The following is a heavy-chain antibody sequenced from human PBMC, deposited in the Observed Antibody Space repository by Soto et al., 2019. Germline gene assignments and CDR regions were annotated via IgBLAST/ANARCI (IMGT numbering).Heavy chain of an antibody. D-gene: IGHD4-17*01. J-gene: IGHJ3*01. CDR2: IHYSGTT. V-gene: IGHV4-31*03. Sequence: SETLSLTCTVSGGSVRSGGYYWGWVRQHPGKGLEWIGYIHYSGTTHYNPSPRSRPSISLDTSQNTFSLTLTSMTVADSAIYYCARGRVGLREPIDPFDLWGPGKKVTVSS. CDR1: GGSVRSGGYY. CDR3: ARGRVGLREPIDPFDL.